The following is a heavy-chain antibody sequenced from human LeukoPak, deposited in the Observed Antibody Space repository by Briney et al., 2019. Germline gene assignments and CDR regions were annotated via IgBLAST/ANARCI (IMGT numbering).Heavy chain of an antibody. CDR3: ASGTYYYDSSGYNAFDI. CDR1: GFTFSSYG. J-gene: IGHJ3*02. Sequence: QPGGSLRLSCAASGFTFSSYGMHWVRQAPGKGLEWVAFIRYDGSNKYYADSVKGRFTISRDNSKNTLYLQMNSLRAEDTAVYYCASGTYYYDSSGYNAFDIWGQGTMVTVSS. D-gene: IGHD3-22*01. V-gene: IGHV3-30*02. CDR2: IRYDGSNK.